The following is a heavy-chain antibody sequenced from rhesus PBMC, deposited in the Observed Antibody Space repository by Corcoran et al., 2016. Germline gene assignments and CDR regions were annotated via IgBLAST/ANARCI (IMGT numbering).Heavy chain of an antibody. CDR2: IYGSGSST. D-gene: IGHD1-14*01. CDR1: GGSISSSY. Sequence: QLQLQESGPGLVKPSETLSVTCAVSGGSISSSYWSWIRQAPGKGLEWIGYIYGSGSSTNSNPPLKSRVTLSLDTSKNQLSLKLSSVTTADTAVYYCARAPDGWNDGYYWGQGVLVTVSS. V-gene: IGHV4-169*01. CDR3: ARAPDGWNDGYY. J-gene: IGHJ4*01.